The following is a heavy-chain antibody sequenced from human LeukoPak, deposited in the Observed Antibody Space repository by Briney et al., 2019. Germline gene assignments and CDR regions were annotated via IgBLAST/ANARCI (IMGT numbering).Heavy chain of an antibody. V-gene: IGHV3-7*01. D-gene: IGHD3-22*01. CDR3: VVVITLFDY. J-gene: IGHJ4*02. Sequence: GGSLRLSCAASGFTFSSYWMSWVRQAPGKGPEWVANLKQDGSEKYYVDSVKGRFTISRDNAKNSLYLQMNSLRAEDTAVYYCVVVITLFDYWGQGTLVTVSS. CDR2: LKQDGSEK. CDR1: GFTFSSYW.